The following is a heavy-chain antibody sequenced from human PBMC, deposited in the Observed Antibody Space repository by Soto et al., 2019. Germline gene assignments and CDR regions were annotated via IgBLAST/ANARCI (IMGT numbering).Heavy chain of an antibody. Sequence: SETLSLTCTVSGGSISSYYWSWIRQPPGKGLEWIGYIYYSGSTNYSPSLKSQVTISVDTSKNQFSLKLSSVTAADTAVYYCASSSGWLFFQHWGQGTPVTVSS. CDR2: IYYSGST. V-gene: IGHV4-59*01. CDR1: GGSISSYY. D-gene: IGHD6-19*01. CDR3: ASSSGWLFFQH. J-gene: IGHJ1*01.